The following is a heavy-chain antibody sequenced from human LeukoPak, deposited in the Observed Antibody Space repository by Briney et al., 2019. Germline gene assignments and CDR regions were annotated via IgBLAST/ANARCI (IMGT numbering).Heavy chain of an antibody. CDR3: ARETPGYCSSTSCLWSDYYYYMDV. J-gene: IGHJ6*03. V-gene: IGHV4-39*07. Sequence: SQTLSLTCTVSGGSISSGSYYWSWIRQPPGKGLEWIGEINHSGSTNYNPSLKSRVTISVDTSKNQFSLKLSSVTAADTAVYYCARETPGYCSSTSCLWSDYYYYMDVWGKGTTVTVSS. D-gene: IGHD2-2*01. CDR1: GGSISSGSYY. CDR2: INHSGST.